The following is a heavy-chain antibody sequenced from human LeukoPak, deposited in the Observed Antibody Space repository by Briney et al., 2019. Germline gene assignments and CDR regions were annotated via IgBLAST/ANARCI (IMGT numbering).Heavy chain of an antibody. D-gene: IGHD3-10*01. Sequence: ASVKVSCKASGYTFTGYYMHWVRQAPGQGLEWMGIINPSGGSTSYAQKFQGRVTMTRDMSTSTVYMELSSLRSEDTAVYYCARRRGFSGGFGEFPLDYWGQGTLVTVSS. J-gene: IGHJ4*02. CDR1: GYTFTGYY. CDR2: INPSGGST. CDR3: ARRRGFSGGFGEFPLDY. V-gene: IGHV1-46*01.